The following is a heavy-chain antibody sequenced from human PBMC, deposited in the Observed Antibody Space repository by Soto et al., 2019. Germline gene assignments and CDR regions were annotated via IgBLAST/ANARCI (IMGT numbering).Heavy chain of an antibody. CDR2: IYYSGST. CDR3: ARALALDSSGTNWFDP. D-gene: IGHD3-22*01. V-gene: IGHV4-31*03. Sequence: SETPSLTFTVSDGSISSCCYYWSWIRQHPGKGLEWIGYIYYSGSTYYNPSLKSRVTISVDTSKNQFSLKLSSVTAADTAVYYCARALALDSSGTNWFDPWGQGTLVTVSS. J-gene: IGHJ5*02. CDR1: DGSISSCCYY.